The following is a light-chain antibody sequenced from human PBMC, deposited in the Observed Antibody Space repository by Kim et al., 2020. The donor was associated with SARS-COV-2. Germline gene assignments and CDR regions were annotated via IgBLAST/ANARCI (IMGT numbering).Light chain of an antibody. J-gene: IGKJ2*01. CDR2: AAA. CDR1: QSISTY. Sequence: DIEMTQSPSSLSASVGDRVTITCRASQSISTYLNWYQQRPGKAPKLLIYAAASLQSGVPSRFSGSGFATDFTLTISSLQPEDYATYYCQQSYSTPYTFGQGTKLEI. V-gene: IGKV1-39*01. CDR3: QQSYSTPYT.